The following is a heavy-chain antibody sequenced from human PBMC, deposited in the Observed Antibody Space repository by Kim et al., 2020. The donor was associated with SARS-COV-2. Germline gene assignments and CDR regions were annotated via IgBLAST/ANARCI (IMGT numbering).Heavy chain of an antibody. Sequence: SETLSLTCTVSGGSISSYYWSWIRQPPGKGLEWIGYIYYSGSTNYNPSLKSRVTISVDTSKNQFSLKLSSVTAADTAVYYCASYGSGSSRWFDPWGQGTLVTVSS. D-gene: IGHD3-10*01. J-gene: IGHJ5*02. CDR3: ASYGSGSSRWFDP. CDR2: IYYSGST. CDR1: GGSISSYY. V-gene: IGHV4-59*01.